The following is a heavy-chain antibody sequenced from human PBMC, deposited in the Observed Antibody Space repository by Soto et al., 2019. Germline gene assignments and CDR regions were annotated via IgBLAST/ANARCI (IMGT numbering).Heavy chain of an antibody. J-gene: IGHJ4*02. CDR1: NGSISGFY. CDR3: VRVGVGIGNHFDS. V-gene: IGHV4-59*12. Sequence: KNSETLSLTCSVSNGSISGFYWTWIRQPPGKILEWIGYIHYSGRTDYNPSLTSRATMSVDTSKNQFSLNLKSITAADTAVYYCVRVGVGIGNHFDSWGRGTLVTVSS. D-gene: IGHD1-26*01. CDR2: IHYSGRT.